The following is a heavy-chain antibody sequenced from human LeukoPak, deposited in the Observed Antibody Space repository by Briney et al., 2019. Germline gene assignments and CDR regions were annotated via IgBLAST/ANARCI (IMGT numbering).Heavy chain of an antibody. CDR1: GFTFSSYG. J-gene: IGHJ4*02. CDR2: IWYDGSNK. V-gene: IGHV3-33*01. CDR3: AREAGSSWSLVYFDY. D-gene: IGHD6-13*01. Sequence: GRSLRLSCAASGFTFSSYGMHWVRQAPGKGLEWVAVIWYDGSNKYYADSVKGRFTISRGNSKNTLYLQMNSLRAEDTAVYYCAREAGSSWSLVYFDYWGQGTLVTVSS.